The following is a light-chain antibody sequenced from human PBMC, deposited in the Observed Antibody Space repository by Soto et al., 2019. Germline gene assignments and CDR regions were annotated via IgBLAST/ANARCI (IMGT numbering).Light chain of an antibody. V-gene: IGKV1-9*01. CDR1: QAITNN. J-gene: IGKJ4*01. CDR3: QQVKSYPRT. CDR2: QES. Sequence: DIQLTQSPFFLSASVGDRVTITCRGSQAITNNLAWYQQKPGKPPKLLIYQESTLQSGVPSRFSGSKSGTQFTLTIDSLQPEDFATYYSQQVKSYPRTFGGGTKVEIK.